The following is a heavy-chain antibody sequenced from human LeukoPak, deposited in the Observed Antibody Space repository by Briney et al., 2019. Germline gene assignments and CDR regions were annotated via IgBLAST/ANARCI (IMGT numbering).Heavy chain of an antibody. J-gene: IGHJ3*02. Sequence: GASVKVSCKASGYTFTNYGLNWVRQAPGQGLEWMGWINAYNGNTSYSQKFQGRVTMTTDTSTTTAYMELRSLRSDDTAVYYCAVGVEAFDIWGQGTMVTVSS. CDR2: INAYNGNT. CDR1: GYTFTNYG. V-gene: IGHV1-18*01. CDR3: AVGVEAFDI.